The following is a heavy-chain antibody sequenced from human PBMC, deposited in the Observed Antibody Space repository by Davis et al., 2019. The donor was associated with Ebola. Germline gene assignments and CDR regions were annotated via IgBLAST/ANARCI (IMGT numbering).Heavy chain of an antibody. CDR1: GFTFSSYW. Sequence: PGGSLRLSCAASGFTFSSYWMSWVRQAPGKGLEWVSDISGGGSSTYYADSVKGRFTISRDNAKNSLYLQMNSLRAEDTAVYYCARDSHFDWLLPVVTASPDYWGQGTLVTVSS. V-gene: IGHV3-21*01. D-gene: IGHD3-9*01. J-gene: IGHJ4*02. CDR2: ISGGGSST. CDR3: ARDSHFDWLLPVVTASPDY.